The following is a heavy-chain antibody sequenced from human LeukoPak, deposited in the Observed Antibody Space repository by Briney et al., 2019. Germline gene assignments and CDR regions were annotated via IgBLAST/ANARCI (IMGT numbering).Heavy chain of an antibody. V-gene: IGHV3-30*04. D-gene: IGHD3-10*01. CDR1: GFTFSSYA. CDR2: ISYDGSNK. CDR3: ARGPNGSGSPYYFDY. J-gene: IGHJ4*02. Sequence: GGSLRLSRAASGFTFSSYAMHWVRQAPGKGLGWVAVISYDGSNKYYADSVKGRFTISRDNSKNTLYLQMNSLRAEDTAVYYCARGPNGSGSPYYFDYWGQGTLVTVSS.